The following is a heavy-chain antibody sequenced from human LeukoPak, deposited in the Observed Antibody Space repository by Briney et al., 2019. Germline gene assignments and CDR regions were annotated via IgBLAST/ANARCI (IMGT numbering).Heavy chain of an antibody. CDR3: AREGTYYDSSGYYVS. CDR2: ISGSGGTT. D-gene: IGHD3-22*01. Sequence: GGSLRLSCAASGFTFSSFAMTWVRQAPGKGLEWVSVISGSGGTTYYADSVKGRFTLSRDNSDHTLFLEMSSLRVEDTAVYYCAREGTYYDSSGYYVSWGQGTLVTVSS. V-gene: IGHV3-23*01. J-gene: IGHJ5*02. CDR1: GFTFSSFA.